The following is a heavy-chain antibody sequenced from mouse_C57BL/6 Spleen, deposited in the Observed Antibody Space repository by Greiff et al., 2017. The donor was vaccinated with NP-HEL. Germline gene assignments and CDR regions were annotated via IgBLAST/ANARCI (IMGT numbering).Heavy chain of an antibody. D-gene: IGHD4-1*01. CDR3: ARGTGTEYYFDY. V-gene: IGHV14-3*01. CDR2: IDPANGNT. J-gene: IGHJ2*01. CDR1: GFNIKNTY. Sequence: VHVKQSVAELVRPGASVKLSCTASGFNIKNTYMHWVKQRPEQGLEWIGRIDPANGNTKYAPKFQGKATITADTSSNTAYLQLSSLTSEDTAIYYCARGTGTEYYFDYWGQGTTLTVSS.